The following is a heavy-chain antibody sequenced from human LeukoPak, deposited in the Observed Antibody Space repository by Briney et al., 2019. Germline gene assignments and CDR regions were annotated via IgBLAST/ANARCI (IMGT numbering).Heavy chain of an antibody. Sequence: SETLSLTCTVSGDSISSGDYYWSWIRQPAGKGLGWIGRISSSGSTNYNPSLKSRVTISVDTSKNQFSLKLSSVTAADTAVYYCARDAVVPASLLDYWGQGTLVTVSS. J-gene: IGHJ4*02. V-gene: IGHV4-61*02. CDR3: ARDAVVPASLLDY. D-gene: IGHD2-2*01. CDR2: ISSSGST. CDR1: GDSISSGDYY.